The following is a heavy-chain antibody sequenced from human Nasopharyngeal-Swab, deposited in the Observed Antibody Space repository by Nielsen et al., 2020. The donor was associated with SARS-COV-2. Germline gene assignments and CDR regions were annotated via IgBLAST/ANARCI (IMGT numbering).Heavy chain of an antibody. J-gene: IGHJ6*02. CDR3: ARGSSWYSSYYGMDV. CDR1: GFTFSSYD. D-gene: IGHD6-13*01. Sequence: GGSPRLSCAASGFTFSSYDMHWVRQATGKGLEWVSAIGTAGDTYYPGSVKGRFTISRENAKNSLYLQMNSLRAGDTAVYYCARGSSWYSSYYGMDVWGQGTTVTVSS. CDR2: IGTAGDT. V-gene: IGHV3-13*04.